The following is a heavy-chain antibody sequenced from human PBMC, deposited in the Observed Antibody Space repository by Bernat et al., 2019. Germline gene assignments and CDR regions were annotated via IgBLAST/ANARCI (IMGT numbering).Heavy chain of an antibody. D-gene: IGHD1-7*01. CDR3: ASHASNWNYGTTFDY. J-gene: IGHJ4*02. CDR2: IIPIFGTA. CDR1: GGTFSSYA. V-gene: IGHV1-69*12. Sequence: QVQLVQSGAEVKKPGSSVKVSCKASGGTFSSYAISWVRQAPGQGLEWMGGIIPIFGTANYAQKFQGRVPITADESTSTAYMELSSLGSEDTAVYYCASHASNWNYGTTFDYWGQGTLVTVSS.